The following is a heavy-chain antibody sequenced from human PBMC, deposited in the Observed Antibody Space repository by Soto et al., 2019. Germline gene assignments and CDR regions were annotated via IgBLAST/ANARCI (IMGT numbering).Heavy chain of an antibody. D-gene: IGHD2-15*01. CDR2: IIPILGIA. Sequence: QVQLVQSGAEVKKPGSSVKVSCKASGGTFSSYTISWVRQAPGQGLEWMGWIIPILGIANYAQKFQGRVTISADKSTSTAYVELSSLRSEDTAVYYCARGRGGRGDYWGQGTLVTVSS. J-gene: IGHJ4*02. V-gene: IGHV1-69*02. CDR1: GGTFSSYT. CDR3: ARGRGGRGDY.